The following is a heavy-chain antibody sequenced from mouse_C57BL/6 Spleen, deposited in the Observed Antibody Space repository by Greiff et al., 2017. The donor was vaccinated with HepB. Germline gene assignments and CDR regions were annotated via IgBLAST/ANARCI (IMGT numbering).Heavy chain of an antibody. D-gene: IGHD2-4*01. CDR2: ISSGSSTI. CDR3: AIYYDYDGGFAY. V-gene: IGHV5-17*01. CDR1: GFTFSDYG. J-gene: IGHJ3*01. Sequence: EVKLMESGGCLLKPGGSLKLSCAASGFTFSDYGMHWVRQAPEKGLEWVAYISSGSSTIYYADTVKGRFTISRDNAKNTLFLQMTSLRSEDTAMYYCAIYYDYDGGFAYWGQGTLVTVSA.